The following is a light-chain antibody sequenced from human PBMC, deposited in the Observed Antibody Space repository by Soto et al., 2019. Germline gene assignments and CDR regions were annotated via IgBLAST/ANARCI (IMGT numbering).Light chain of an antibody. Sequence: DIQMTQSPSSLSASVGDRVTITCRASQGISNYLAWYQQKPGKVPKLLIYAAFTLQSGAPSRFSGSGFGTDFTLTISGLQPEDVATYYCQKYDDVPWTFGQGTKVEIK. CDR1: QGISNY. J-gene: IGKJ1*01. CDR3: QKYDDVPWT. CDR2: AAF. V-gene: IGKV1-27*01.